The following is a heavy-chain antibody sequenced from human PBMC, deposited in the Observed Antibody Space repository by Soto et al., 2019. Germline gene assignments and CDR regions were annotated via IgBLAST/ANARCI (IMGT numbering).Heavy chain of an antibody. CDR3: ARGYYDYVWGSYRYDY. CDR2: SILVTLIP. Sequence: PGESLKISCKGSGYSFTSYWIGWVRQMPGKAWSGWGSSILVTLIPDTARPSKARSPADKSISTAYLQWSSLKASDTAMYYCARGYYDYVWGSYRYDYWGQGTLVTVSS. J-gene: IGHJ4*02. V-gene: IGHV5-51*01. D-gene: IGHD3-16*02. CDR1: GYSFTSYW.